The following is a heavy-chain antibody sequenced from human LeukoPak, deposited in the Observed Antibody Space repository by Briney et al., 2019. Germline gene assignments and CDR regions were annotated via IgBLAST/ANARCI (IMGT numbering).Heavy chain of an antibody. V-gene: IGHV4-38-2*01. Sequence: SETLSPTCAVSGYSISSGYYWGWIRQPPGKGLEWIGSIYHSGSTYYNPSLKSRVTISVDTSKNQFSLKLSSVTAADTAVYYCARICSSTSCYTSTTDYWGQGTLVTVSS. CDR1: GYSISSGYY. D-gene: IGHD2-2*02. CDR2: IYHSGST. CDR3: ARICSSTSCYTSTTDY. J-gene: IGHJ4*02.